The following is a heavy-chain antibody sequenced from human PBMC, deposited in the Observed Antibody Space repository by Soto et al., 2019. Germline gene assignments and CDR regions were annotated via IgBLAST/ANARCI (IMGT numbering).Heavy chain of an antibody. CDR3: AKDNLIAAAPYLWPDAFDI. CDR2: ISGSGGST. D-gene: IGHD6-13*01. Sequence: EVQLLESGGGLVQPGGSLRLSCAASGFTFSSYAMSWVRQAPGKGLEWVSAISGSGGSTYYADSVKGRFTISRDNSKNTLYLQMNSLRAEDTAVYYCAKDNLIAAAPYLWPDAFDIWGQGTMVTVSS. J-gene: IGHJ3*02. V-gene: IGHV3-23*01. CDR1: GFTFSSYA.